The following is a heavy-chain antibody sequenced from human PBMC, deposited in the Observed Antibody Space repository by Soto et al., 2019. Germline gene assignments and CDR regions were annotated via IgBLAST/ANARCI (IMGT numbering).Heavy chain of an antibody. V-gene: IGHV4-59*01. Sequence: PSETLSLTCTVSGGPISSYYWSWIRQPPGKGLEWIGYIYYSGSTNYNPSLKSRVTISVDTSKNQFSLKLSSVTAADTAVYYCARDSPWLDPWGQGTLVTVSS. CDR3: ARDSPWLDP. CDR2: IYYSGST. J-gene: IGHJ5*02. CDR1: GGPISSYY.